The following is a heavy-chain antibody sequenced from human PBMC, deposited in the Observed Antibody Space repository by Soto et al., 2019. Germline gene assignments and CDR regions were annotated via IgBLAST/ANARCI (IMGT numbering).Heavy chain of an antibody. CDR3: ARRYGSCFDY. J-gene: IGHJ4*02. D-gene: IGHD5-18*01. CDR2: IYYSGRT. CDR1: GGSISSYY. Sequence: QVQLQESGPGLVKPSETLSLTCTVSGGSISSYYWSWIRQPPGKGLEWIGYIYYSGRTNYNPSLKSRFTRSVDTSKNPFPLKLSSVTAADTAVYYCARRYGSCFDYWGQGTLVTLSS. V-gene: IGHV4-59*08.